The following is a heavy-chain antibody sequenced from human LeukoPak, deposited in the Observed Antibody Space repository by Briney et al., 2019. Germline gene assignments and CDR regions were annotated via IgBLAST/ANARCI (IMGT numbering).Heavy chain of an antibody. CDR2: INPNSGGT. V-gene: IGHV1-2*02. D-gene: IGHD6-19*01. CDR3: ARIAEAGRSSYYFDY. CDR1: GYTFSGNY. Sequence: ASVKVSCKTSGYTFSGNYMHWVRQAPGQGLEWMGWINPNSGGTNYAQKFQGRVTMTRDTSISTAYMQLDRLTSDDTAVYYCARIAEAGRSSYYFDYWGQGTLVTVSS. J-gene: IGHJ4*02.